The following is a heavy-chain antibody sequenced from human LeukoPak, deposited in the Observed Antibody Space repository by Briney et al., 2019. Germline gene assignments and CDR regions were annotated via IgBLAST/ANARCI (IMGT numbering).Heavy chain of an antibody. V-gene: IGHV3-23*01. Sequence: QTGGSLRLSCVPSGFTFRLYVMTWVRQARGGGREGVSAITGSGGSIYYADAVRGRFTISRDKYKNKLYLQMNSLRPEDKAVYYCAHPSTPDSGGLDYWGKGTLVTASS. CDR1: GFTFRLYV. D-gene: IGHD4-17*01. CDR2: ITGSGGSI. CDR3: AHPSTPDSGGLDY. J-gene: IGHJ4*02.